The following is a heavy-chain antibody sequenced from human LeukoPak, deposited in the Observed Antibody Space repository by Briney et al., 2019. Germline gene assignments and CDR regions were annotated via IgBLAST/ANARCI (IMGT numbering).Heavy chain of an antibody. CDR3: AKGSFSSWFDY. CDR2: ISPNGGTT. CDR1: GFTFSSCF. J-gene: IGHJ4*02. D-gene: IGHD6-13*01. V-gene: IGHV3-64*04. Sequence: GGSLRLSCSASGFTFSSCFMHWVRQAPGKGLEFVSAISPNGGTTDYADSVKGRFTISRDNSKNTLYLQMNSLRAEDTAVYYCAKGSFSSWFDYWGQGTLVTVSS.